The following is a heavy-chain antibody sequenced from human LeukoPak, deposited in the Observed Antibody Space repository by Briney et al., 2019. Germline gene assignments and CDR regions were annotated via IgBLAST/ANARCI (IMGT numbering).Heavy chain of an antibody. CDR1: GGSISSGGYY. CDR2: IYYSGST. D-gene: IGHD3-10*01. Sequence: SQTLSLTCTVSGGSISSGGYYWSWIRQHPGKGLEWIVYIYYSGSTYYNPSLKSRVTISVDTSKNQFSLKLSSVTAADTAVYYCARDQTLIGGSGTYYYYYGMDVWGKGTTVTVSS. CDR3: ARDQTLIGGSGTYYYYYGMDV. V-gene: IGHV4-31*03. J-gene: IGHJ6*04.